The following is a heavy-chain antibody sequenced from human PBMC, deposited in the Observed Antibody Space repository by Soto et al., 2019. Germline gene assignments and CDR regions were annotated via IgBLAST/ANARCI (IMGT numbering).Heavy chain of an antibody. CDR2: IWYDGSNK. V-gene: IGHV3-33*01. CDR3: ARDYCPGGVCYTIFDY. CDR1: GFTFSSYG. Sequence: GGSLRLSCSASGFTFSSYGMHWVRQAPGKGLEWVAVIWYDGSNKYYADSVKGRFTISRDNSKNTLYLQMSSLRAEDMAVYYCARDYCPGGVCYTIFDYWGQGTLVTVSS. D-gene: IGHD2-8*02. J-gene: IGHJ4*02.